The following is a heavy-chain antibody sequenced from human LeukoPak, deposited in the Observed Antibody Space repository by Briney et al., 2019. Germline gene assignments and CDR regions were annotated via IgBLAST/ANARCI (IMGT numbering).Heavy chain of an antibody. V-gene: IGHV1-69*04. Sequence: ASVKVSCKASGGTFSSCAISWVRQAPGQGLEWMGRIIPILGIANYAQKFQGRVTITADKSTSTAYMELSSLRSEDTAVYYCARMPLGYCSGGSCYYFDYWGQGTLVTVSS. CDR1: GGTFSSCA. CDR3: ARMPLGYCSGGSCYYFDY. CDR2: IIPILGIA. J-gene: IGHJ4*02. D-gene: IGHD2-15*01.